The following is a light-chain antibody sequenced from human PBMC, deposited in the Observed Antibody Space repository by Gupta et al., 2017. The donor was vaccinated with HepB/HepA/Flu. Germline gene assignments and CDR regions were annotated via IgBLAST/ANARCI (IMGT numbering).Light chain of an antibody. Sequence: QSVLTQPPSVSAAPGQKVTISCSGSNSNIGKNYVSWYQHIPGTAPRLLIYDNNKRPSGIPDRFSASKSGTSATLPITGLQTGDEADYYCGTWDSSLSGGRLFGGGTKVTVL. J-gene: IGLJ2*01. CDR2: DNN. V-gene: IGLV1-51*01. CDR3: GTWDSSLSGGRL. CDR1: NSNIGKNY.